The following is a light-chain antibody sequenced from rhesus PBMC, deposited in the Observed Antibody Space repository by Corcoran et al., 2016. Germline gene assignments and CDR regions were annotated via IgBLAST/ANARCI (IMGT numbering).Light chain of an antibody. CDR3: QQSSNLWT. V-gene: IGKV3-24*04. J-gene: IGKJ1*01. CDR1: QSVGSY. CDR2: GST. Sequence: ETVVTQSPATLSLSPGERATLSCRASQSVGSYLAWYHQKPGQAPRLLIDGSTSRASGIPDRFSGSGAGTDFTLTISSLEPEDVGVYYCQQSSNLWTFGQGTKVEIK.